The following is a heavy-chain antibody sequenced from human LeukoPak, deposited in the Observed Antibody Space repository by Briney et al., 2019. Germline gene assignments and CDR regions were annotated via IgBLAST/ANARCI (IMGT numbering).Heavy chain of an antibody. J-gene: IGHJ4*02. CDR1: GFTFSSYS. V-gene: IGHV3-21*01. Sequence: GGSLRLSCAASGFTFSSYSLNWVRQAPGKGLEWVSSISSSSTYIYYADSVKGRFTISRDNAKNSLYLQMNSLRAEDTAVYYCARETRYRSGGSCYHFFDYWGQGTLVTVSS. CDR3: ARETRYRSGGSCYHFFDY. CDR2: ISSSSTYI. D-gene: IGHD2-15*01.